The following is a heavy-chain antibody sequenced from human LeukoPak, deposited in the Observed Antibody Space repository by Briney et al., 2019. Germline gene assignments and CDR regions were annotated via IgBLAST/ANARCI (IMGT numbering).Heavy chain of an antibody. CDR3: ARDANGYCSGGSCYPGAFDI. Sequence: SETLSLTCTVSGYSISGGYYWGWIRQPPGKGLEWIGSIFHSGSTYYNPSLKSRVTISVDTSKNQFSLKLSSVTAADTAVYYCARDANGYCSGGSCYPGAFDIWGQGTMVTVSS. D-gene: IGHD2-15*01. CDR2: IFHSGST. J-gene: IGHJ3*02. CDR1: GYSISGGYY. V-gene: IGHV4-38-2*02.